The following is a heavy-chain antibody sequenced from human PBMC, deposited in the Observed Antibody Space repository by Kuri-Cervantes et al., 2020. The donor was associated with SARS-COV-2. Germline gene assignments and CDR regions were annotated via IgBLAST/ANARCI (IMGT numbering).Heavy chain of an antibody. J-gene: IGHJ5*01. CDR1: GYTLTELS. CDR2: INPNGGST. CDR3: ARAMLYANSSGWYGNWFDS. D-gene: IGHD6-19*01. V-gene: IGHV1-46*01. Sequence: ASVKVSCKVSGYTLTELSMHWVRLARGQGLEWMGMINPNGGSTTYAQKFQGRVTMTRDTSTSTAFMDLNSLRSEDTAVYFCARAMLYANSSGWYGNWFDSWGHGNLVHGAS.